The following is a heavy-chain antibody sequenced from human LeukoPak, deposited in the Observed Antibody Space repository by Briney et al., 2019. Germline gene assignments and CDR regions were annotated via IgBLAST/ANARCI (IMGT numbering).Heavy chain of an antibody. CDR1: GFTFSSYD. CDR3: AKDLWPYGSGSYHGMDV. V-gene: IGHV3-13*03. J-gene: IGHJ6*02. D-gene: IGHD3-10*01. Sequence: GGSLRLSCAACGFTFSSYDMHWVRQATGKGLEWVSAIGTAGDTYYPGSVKGQFTISRENAKNSLYLQMNSLRAGDTAVYYCAKDLWPYGSGSYHGMDVWGQGTTVTVSS. CDR2: IGTAGDT.